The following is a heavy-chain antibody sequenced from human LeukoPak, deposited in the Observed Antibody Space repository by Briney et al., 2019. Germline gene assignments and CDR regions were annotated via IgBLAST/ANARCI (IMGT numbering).Heavy chain of an antibody. D-gene: IGHD1-26*01. CDR2: IYTSGST. J-gene: IGHJ6*03. CDR1: GNSISSGDNY. CDR3: ARVRGSSGSYEYYHYMDV. V-gene: IGHV4-61*02. Sequence: PSQTLSLTCTVSGNSISSGDNYWSWIRQPAGKGLEWIGRIYTSGSTNYNPSLKSRVTISGDTSKNQFSLKLSSVTAADTAVYYCARVRGSSGSYEYYHYMDVWGKGTTVTISS.